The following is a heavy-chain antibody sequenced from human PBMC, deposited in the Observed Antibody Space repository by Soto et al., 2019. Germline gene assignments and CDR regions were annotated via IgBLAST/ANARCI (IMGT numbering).Heavy chain of an antibody. J-gene: IGHJ4*02. CDR3: ARRIRYFGSDY. D-gene: IGHD3-9*01. CDR2: INHSGST. CDR1: GGSFSGYY. V-gene: IGHV4-34*01. Sequence: QVQLQQWGAVLLKPSETLSLTCAVYGGSFSGYYWSWIRQPPGKGLEWIGEINHSGSTNYNPSLKSRVTISVDTSKNQFSLKLSSVTAADTAVYYCARRIRYFGSDYWGQGTLVTVSS.